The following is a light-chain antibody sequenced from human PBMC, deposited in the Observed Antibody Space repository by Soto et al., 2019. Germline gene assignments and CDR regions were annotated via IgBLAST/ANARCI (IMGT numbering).Light chain of an antibody. CDR3: QQDNTWPPLT. J-gene: IGKJ4*01. V-gene: IGKV3-15*01. Sequence: EIVMTQSPATLSVSPGERATLSCRASQSVSSNLAWYQQKHGQAPRLLIYGASTRATGIPARFIGSGSGTKVTLTISSLQYADVAVYYCQQDNTWPPLTFGGGTNVEIK. CDR1: QSVSSN. CDR2: GAS.